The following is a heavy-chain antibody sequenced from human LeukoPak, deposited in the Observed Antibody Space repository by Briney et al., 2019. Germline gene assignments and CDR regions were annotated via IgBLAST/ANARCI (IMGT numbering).Heavy chain of an antibody. CDR1: GGSISSGSYY. D-gene: IGHD5-12*01. V-gene: IGHV4-61*02. CDR2: IYTSGST. J-gene: IGHJ5*02. CDR3: ARDWGYSGYGWSDP. Sequence: PSETLSLTCTVSGGSISSGSYYWSWIRQPAGKGLEWIGRIYTSGSTNYNPSLKSRVTISIDTSKNQFSLKLSSVTAADTAVYYCARDWGYSGYGWSDPWGQGTLVTVSS.